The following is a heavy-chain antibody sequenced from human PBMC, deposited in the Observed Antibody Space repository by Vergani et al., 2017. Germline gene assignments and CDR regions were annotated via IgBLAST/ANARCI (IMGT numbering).Heavy chain of an antibody. D-gene: IGHD6-6*01. Sequence: EVQLVESGGGLVQPGRSLRLSCAASGFTFDDYAMHWVRQAPGKGLEWVSGISWNSGSIGYADSVKGRFTISRDNSKNTLYLQMNSLRAEDTAVYYCARMAFEYSSSSNDGYWGQGTLVTVSS. CDR3: ARMAFEYSSSSNDGY. V-gene: IGHV3-9*01. CDR2: ISWNSGSI. J-gene: IGHJ4*02. CDR1: GFTFDDYA.